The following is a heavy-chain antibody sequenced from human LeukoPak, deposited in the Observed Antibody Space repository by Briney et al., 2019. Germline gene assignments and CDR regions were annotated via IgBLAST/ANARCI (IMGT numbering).Heavy chain of an antibody. CDR3: ARGQDIVVVVAATREHNWFDP. CDR1: GFTFSSYE. CDR2: ISSSGSTI. J-gene: IGHJ5*02. D-gene: IGHD2-15*01. V-gene: IGHV3-48*03. Sequence: PGGSLRLSCAASGFTFSSYEMNWVRQAPGKGLEWVSYISSSGSTIYYADSVKGRFTISRDNAKNSLYLQMNSLRAEDTAVYYRARGQDIVVVVAATREHNWFDPWGQGTLVTVSS.